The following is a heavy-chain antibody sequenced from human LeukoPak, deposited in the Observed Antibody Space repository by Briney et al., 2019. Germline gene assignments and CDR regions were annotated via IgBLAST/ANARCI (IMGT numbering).Heavy chain of an antibody. CDR1: GGSIRGGGYY. Sequence: SETLSLTCTVSGGSIRGGGYYCTWIRQHPGKGLEWIGYIYHSGSTYYNPSLESRVTISVDTSRNQFSLKLNSVTAADTAVYYCAIDRSGYYHFDYWGQGTLVTVSS. J-gene: IGHJ4*02. D-gene: IGHD3-22*01. V-gene: IGHV4-31*03. CDR2: IYHSGST. CDR3: AIDRSGYYHFDY.